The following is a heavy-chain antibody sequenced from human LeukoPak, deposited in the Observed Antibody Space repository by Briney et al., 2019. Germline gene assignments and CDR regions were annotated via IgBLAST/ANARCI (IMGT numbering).Heavy chain of an antibody. J-gene: IGHJ4*02. Sequence: GGSLRLSCAASGFTVSNDYMNWVRQAPGKGLEWVSVIYSGGSTYYADSVKGRFTISRDHSKNTLYLQMNSLRAEDTAVYYCAKDRTIYGDPYFDYWGQGTLVTVSS. V-gene: IGHV3-53*01. D-gene: IGHD4-17*01. CDR2: IYSGGST. CDR1: GFTVSNDY. CDR3: AKDRTIYGDPYFDY.